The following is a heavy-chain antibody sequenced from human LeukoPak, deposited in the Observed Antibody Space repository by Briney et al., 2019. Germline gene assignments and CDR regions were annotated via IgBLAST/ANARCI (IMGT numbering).Heavy chain of an antibody. J-gene: IGHJ4*02. V-gene: IGHV3-21*01. D-gene: IGHD3-22*01. CDR3: AREGGEDYYEDY. Sequence: GGSLRLSCAASGFTFSSYSMNWVRQAPGKGLEWVSSISSSSSYIYYADSVKGRFTISRDNAKNSLYLQMNSLRAVDTAVYYCAREGGEDYYEDYWGQGTLVTVSS. CDR2: ISSSSSYI. CDR1: GFTFSSYS.